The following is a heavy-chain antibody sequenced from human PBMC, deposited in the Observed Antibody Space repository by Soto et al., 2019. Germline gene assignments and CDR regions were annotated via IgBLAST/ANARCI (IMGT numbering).Heavy chain of an antibody. J-gene: IGHJ4*02. CDR1: GFTFSSYG. D-gene: IGHD6-13*01. CDR2: IWYDGSNK. CDR3: AREALAAAGNKSPFDY. Sequence: QVQLVESGGGVVQPGRSLRLSCAASGFTFSSYGMHWVRQAPGKGLEWVAVIWYDGSNKYYADPVKGRFTISRDNSKNTLYLQMNSLRAEDTAVYYCAREALAAAGNKSPFDYWGQGTLVTVSS. V-gene: IGHV3-33*01.